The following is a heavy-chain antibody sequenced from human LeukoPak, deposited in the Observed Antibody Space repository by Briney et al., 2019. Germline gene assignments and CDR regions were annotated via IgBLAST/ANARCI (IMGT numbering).Heavy chain of an antibody. D-gene: IGHD1-26*01. V-gene: IGHV3-23*01. Sequence: PGGSLRLSCAASEFTLSTHGLSWVRQAPGKGLEWVSIINNSGGSTYYADSVKGRFTISRDLSKNTLYLQMNSLRAEDTALYYCARKYSGTNPFDYWGQGTLVTVSS. CDR2: INNSGGST. CDR1: EFTLSTHG. CDR3: ARKYSGTNPFDY. J-gene: IGHJ4*02.